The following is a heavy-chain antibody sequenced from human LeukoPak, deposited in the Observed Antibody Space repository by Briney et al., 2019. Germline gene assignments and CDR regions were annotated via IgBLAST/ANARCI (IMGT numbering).Heavy chain of an antibody. D-gene: IGHD3-10*01. J-gene: IGHJ4*02. CDR3: ARLNLEYFYSSGPNDY. V-gene: IGHV4-34*01. CDR1: GGSISSYY. CDR2: INHAGTT. Sequence: SETLSLTCTVSGGSISSYYWSWIRQPAGKGLEWIGEINHAGTTDYNPSLKSRVTISVDTSKNQFSLKLNSVTAADTAVYYCARLNLEYFYSSGPNDYWGQGTLVTVSS.